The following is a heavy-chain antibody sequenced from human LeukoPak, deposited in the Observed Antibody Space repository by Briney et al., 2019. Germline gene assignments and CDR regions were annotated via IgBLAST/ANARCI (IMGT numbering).Heavy chain of an antibody. V-gene: IGHV4-34*01. CDR1: GGSFSGYY. D-gene: IGHD3-3*01. J-gene: IGHJ5*02. CDR2: INHSGST. Sequence: KASETLSLTCAVYGGSFSGYYWSWIRQPPGKGLEWIGEINHSGSTNYNPSLKSRVTISVDTSKNQFSLKLSSVTAADTAVYYCARGRFWSGYDRRFDHWGQGTLVTVSS. CDR3: ARGRFWSGYDRRFDH.